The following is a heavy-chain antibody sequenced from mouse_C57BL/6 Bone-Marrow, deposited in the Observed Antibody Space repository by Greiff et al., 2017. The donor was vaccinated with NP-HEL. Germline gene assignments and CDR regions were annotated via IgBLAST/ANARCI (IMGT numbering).Heavy chain of an antibody. CDR3: ARRLYGPLYDGYYLFDY. D-gene: IGHD2-3*01. J-gene: IGHJ2*01. CDR1: GYTFTDYA. V-gene: IGHV1-67*01. CDR2: ISTYYGAA. Sequence: QVQLQQSGPELVRPGVSVKISCKGSGYTFTDYAMHWVKQSHAKSLEWIGVISTYYGAASYNQKFKDTATLTVDTSSSTAYMELARLTSEDSAVYYCARRLYGPLYDGYYLFDYWGQGTTLTVSS.